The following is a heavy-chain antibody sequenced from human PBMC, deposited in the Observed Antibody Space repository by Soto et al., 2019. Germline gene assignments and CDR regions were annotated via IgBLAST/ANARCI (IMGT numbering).Heavy chain of an antibody. V-gene: IGHV3-7*03. CDR1: GFTFSDHW. Sequence: GGSLRLSCAASGFTFSDHWMSWVRQAPGKGLEFVANIKRDGSEEFHVDSVEGRFTISRDNAKNALYLQMSSLRVEDTAVYYCTRGYCPGGSCYYEYFFDSWGQGTLVTVSS. CDR2: IKRDGSEE. D-gene: IGHD2-15*01. CDR3: TRGYCPGGSCYYEYFFDS. J-gene: IGHJ4*02.